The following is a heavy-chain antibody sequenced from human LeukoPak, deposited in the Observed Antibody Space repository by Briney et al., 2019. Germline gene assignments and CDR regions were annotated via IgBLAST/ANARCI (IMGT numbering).Heavy chain of an antibody. D-gene: IGHD6-13*01. CDR3: ASSSSHRIAAGGDY. CDR2: INSDGSGR. J-gene: IGHJ4*02. CDR1: GFTFSNYW. V-gene: IGHV3-74*01. Sequence: GGSLRLSCAASGFTFSNYWMHWVRQAPGKGLVWVSRINSDGSGRNYADSVKGRFTISRDNAKNTLYLQMNSLRAEATAVYYCASSSSHRIAAGGDYWGQGTLVTVSS.